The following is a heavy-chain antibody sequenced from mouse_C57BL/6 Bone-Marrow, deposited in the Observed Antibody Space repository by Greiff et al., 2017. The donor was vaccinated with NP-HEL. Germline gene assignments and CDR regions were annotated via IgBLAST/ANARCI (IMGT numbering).Heavy chain of an antibody. CDR3: ARPAQAPFAY. CDR1: GYTFTDYN. J-gene: IGHJ3*01. CDR2: IKPNNGGS. V-gene: IGHV1-18*01. D-gene: IGHD3-2*02. Sequence: VQLQQSGPELVKPGASVKIPCMASGYTFTDYNMDWVQHSHGKSLGWIGDIKPNNGGSIYTQQFMGKATLIVDKSSRTAYMELRSLTSRDTAVYYCARPAQAPFAYWGKGTMVTVTA.